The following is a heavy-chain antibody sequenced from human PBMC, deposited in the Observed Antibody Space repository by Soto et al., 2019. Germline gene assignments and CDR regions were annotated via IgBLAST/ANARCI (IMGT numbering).Heavy chain of an antibody. CDR3: AKEMTSGYYLFDY. J-gene: IGHJ4*02. CDR1: GFTFTSYA. Sequence: GGSLRLSCAASGFTFTSYAMSWVRQAPGKGLEWVSTISGTGGSTYYPDSVKGRFTISRDNSKNTVYLQMNSLRAEDAAVYYCAKEMTSGYYLFDYWGQGTLVTVS. V-gene: IGHV3-23*01. CDR2: ISGTGGST. D-gene: IGHD3-22*01.